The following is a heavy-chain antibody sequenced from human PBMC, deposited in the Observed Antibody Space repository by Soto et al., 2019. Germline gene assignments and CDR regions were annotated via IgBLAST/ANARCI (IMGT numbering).Heavy chain of an antibody. CDR1: GGSISSSSYY. CDR2: IYYSGST. V-gene: IGHV4-39*02. Sequence: SETLSLTCTVSGGSISSSSYYCGWIRQPPGKGLELIGSIYYSGSTYYNPSLKSRVTISVDTSKNQFSLKLSSVTAADTAVYYCAREGTTSPYNWFDPWGQGTLVTVSS. CDR3: AREGTTSPYNWFDP. J-gene: IGHJ5*02. D-gene: IGHD2-2*01.